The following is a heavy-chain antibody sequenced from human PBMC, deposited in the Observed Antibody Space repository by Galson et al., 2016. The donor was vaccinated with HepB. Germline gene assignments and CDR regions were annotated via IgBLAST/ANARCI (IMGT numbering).Heavy chain of an antibody. CDR2: TYYRSNWIN. CDR3: ARGAYSSQRFDF. Sequence: CAISGDSVSSNSAAWNWIRQSPSRGLEWLGRTYYRSNWINEYAVSVKGRITIKSDTSKNQFSLQLNSVTPEGTALYYCARGAYSSQRFDFWGQGILVTVSS. D-gene: IGHD5-18*01. CDR1: GDSVSSNSAA. J-gene: IGHJ4*02. V-gene: IGHV6-1*01.